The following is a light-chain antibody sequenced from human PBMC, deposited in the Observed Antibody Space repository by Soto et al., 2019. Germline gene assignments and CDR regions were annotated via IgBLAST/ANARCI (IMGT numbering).Light chain of an antibody. V-gene: IGLV3-21*02. Sequence: SYELTQPPSVSVAPGQTARITCGGNNIGSKSVHWYQQKPGQAPVVVVSDDSDRPSGIPERFSGSNSGNTATLAISRVEAGDEADYYCQVWDSSNDHVVFGGGTKVTVL. CDR3: QVWDSSNDHVV. CDR2: DDS. CDR1: NIGSKS. J-gene: IGLJ2*01.